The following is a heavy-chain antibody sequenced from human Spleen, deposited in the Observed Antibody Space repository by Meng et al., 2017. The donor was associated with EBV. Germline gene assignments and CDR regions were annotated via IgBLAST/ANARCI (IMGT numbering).Heavy chain of an antibody. CDR3: ARGHRVGAEAGRYAYRF. CDR1: GGAFSGYY. J-gene: IGHJ4*02. CDR2: INHSGST. V-gene: IGHV4-34*01. Sequence: QVPLQQWGEGLLKPSETLSRTCAVYGGAFSGYYWTWIRQPPGKGLEWIGEINHSGSTNYNPSLKSRVTMSVDTSKNQFSLNLSSVTAADTAVYYCARGHRVGAEAGRYAYRFWGQGTLVTVSS. D-gene: IGHD6-13*01.